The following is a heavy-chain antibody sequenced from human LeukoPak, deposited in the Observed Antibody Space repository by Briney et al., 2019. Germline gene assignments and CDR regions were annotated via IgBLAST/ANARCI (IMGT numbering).Heavy chain of an antibody. CDR2: IYLGDSDT. D-gene: IGHD2-21*02. CDR1: GYSFTSYW. Sequence: RGESLKISCKGSGYSFTSYWIGWVRQMPGKGLEWMGIIYLGDSDTRYSPSFQGQVTISADKSISTAYLQWSSLKASDTAMYYCARRVVAAYCGGDCYSFDYWGQGTLVTVSS. V-gene: IGHV5-51*01. CDR3: ARRVVAAYCGGDCYSFDY. J-gene: IGHJ4*02.